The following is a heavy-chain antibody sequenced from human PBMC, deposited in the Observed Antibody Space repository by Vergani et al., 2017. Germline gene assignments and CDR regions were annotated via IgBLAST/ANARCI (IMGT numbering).Heavy chain of an antibody. J-gene: IGHJ6*02. CDR2: ISGSGGST. CDR3: AKANPRNSGYDYLYYYHAIDV. V-gene: IGHV3-23*01. CDR1: GFTFNHYA. Sequence: EVQLLESGGDLVQPGGSLRLSCAASGFTFNHYAMNWVRQAPGKGLEWVSGISGSGGSTYYAGSVKGRFTISRDSSKNTLYLQMNSLSAGYTAVYYCAKANPRNSGYDYLYYYHAIDVWGQGTTVIVSS. D-gene: IGHD5-12*01.